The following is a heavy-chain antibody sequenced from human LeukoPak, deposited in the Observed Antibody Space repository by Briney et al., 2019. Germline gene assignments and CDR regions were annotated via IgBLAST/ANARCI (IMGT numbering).Heavy chain of an antibody. J-gene: IGHJ4*02. CDR1: GFTFSSYG. V-gene: IGHV3-33*06. CDR2: IWYDGSNK. CDR3: AKGGQNFDFWRFDY. Sequence: PGGSLRLSCAASGFTFSSYGMHWVRQAPGKGLEWVAVIWYDGSNKYYADSVKGRFTISRDNSKNTLYLQMNSLRAEDRAIYFCAKGGQNFDFWRFDYWGQGTLVTVSS. D-gene: IGHD3-3*01.